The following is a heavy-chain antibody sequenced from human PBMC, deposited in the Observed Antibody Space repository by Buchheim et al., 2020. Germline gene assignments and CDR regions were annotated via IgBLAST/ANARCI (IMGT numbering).Heavy chain of an antibody. CDR2: ISYDGSNK. V-gene: IGHV3-30*04. CDR3: ARDTCSSTSCYSIYYYYGMDV. D-gene: IGHD2-2*01. CDR1: GFTFSSYA. Sequence: QVQLVESGGGVVQPGRSLRLPCAASGFTFSSYAMHWVRQAPGKGLEWVAVISYDGSNKYYADSVKGRFTISRDNSKNTLYLQMNSLRAEDTAVYYCARDTCSSTSCYSIYYYYGMDVWGQGTT. J-gene: IGHJ6*02.